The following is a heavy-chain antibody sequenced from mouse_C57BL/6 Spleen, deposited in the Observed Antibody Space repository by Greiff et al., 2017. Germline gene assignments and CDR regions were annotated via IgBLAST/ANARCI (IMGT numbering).Heavy chain of an antibody. D-gene: IGHD1-1*01. CDR3: ARPSYYGSSYRYFDV. V-gene: IGHV1-64*01. CDR1: GYTFTSYW. Sequence: QVQLQQPGAELVKPGASVKLSCKASGYTFTSYWLHWVKQRPGQGLEWIGMIHPNSGSTNYNEKFKSKATLTVDKSSSTAYMQLSSLTSEDSAVYYGARPSYYGSSYRYFDVWGTGTTVTVAS. J-gene: IGHJ1*03. CDR2: IHPNSGST.